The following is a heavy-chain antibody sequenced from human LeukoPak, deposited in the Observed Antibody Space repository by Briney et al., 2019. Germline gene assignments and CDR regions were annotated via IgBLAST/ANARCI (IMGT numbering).Heavy chain of an antibody. Sequence: PSETLSLTCSVSGGSISTYYWSWIRQPPGKGLEWIGYIYYSGSTNYNPSLESRGTISVDTSKNHFSLKLNSVTAADTAVYYCARHAYGGNSDFQHWGQGTVVTVSS. V-gene: IGHV4-59*08. D-gene: IGHD4-23*01. CDR2: IYYSGST. CDR1: GGSISTYY. CDR3: ARHAYGGNSDFQH. J-gene: IGHJ1*01.